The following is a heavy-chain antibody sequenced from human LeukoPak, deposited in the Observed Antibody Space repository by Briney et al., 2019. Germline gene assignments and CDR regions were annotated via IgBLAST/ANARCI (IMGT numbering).Heavy chain of an antibody. J-gene: IGHJ6*02. Sequence: PSETLSLTCTVSGGSISSYYWSWIRQPPRKGLEGVGYIYYSGSTNYNPSLKRRVTISVDTSKNQFSLKLSSVTAADTAVYYCARHEGSNYDFWSGSIGAYYYYGMDVWGQGTTVTV. CDR3: ARHEGSNYDFWSGSIGAYYYYGMDV. CDR1: GGSISSYY. V-gene: IGHV4-59*08. D-gene: IGHD3-3*01. CDR2: IYYSGST.